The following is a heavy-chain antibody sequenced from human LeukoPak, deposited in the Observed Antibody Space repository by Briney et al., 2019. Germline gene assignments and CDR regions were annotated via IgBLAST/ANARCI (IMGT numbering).Heavy chain of an antibody. V-gene: IGHV1-2*02. CDR2: INPNSGGT. CDR1: GYTFTGYY. J-gene: IGHJ3*02. CDR3: ARERIFGVVINGDGIVDAFDI. Sequence: ASVKVSCKASGYTFTGYYMHWVRQAPGQGLEWMEWINPNSGGTNYAQKFQGRVTMTRDTSISTAYMELSRLRSDDTAVYYCARERIFGVVINGDGIVDAFDIWGQGTMVTVSS. D-gene: IGHD3-3*01.